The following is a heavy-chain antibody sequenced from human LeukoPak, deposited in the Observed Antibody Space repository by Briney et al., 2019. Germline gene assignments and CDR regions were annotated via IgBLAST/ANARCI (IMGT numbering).Heavy chain of an antibody. Sequence: PGGSLRLSCAASGFTFRSYGMHWVRQAPGEGLEWVAVIWYEGSNKYYADSVKGRFTISRDNSKNTLYLQMNSLRADDTAVYYCARESRSGAFDIWGQGTMVTVSS. CDR1: GFTFRSYG. D-gene: IGHD2-2*01. CDR3: ARESRSGAFDI. CDR2: IWYEGSNK. J-gene: IGHJ3*02. V-gene: IGHV3-33*01.